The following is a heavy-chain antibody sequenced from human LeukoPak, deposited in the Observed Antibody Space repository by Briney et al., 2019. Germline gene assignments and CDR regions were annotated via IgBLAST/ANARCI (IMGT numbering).Heavy chain of an antibody. Sequence: SETLSLTCTVSGGSISSGSYYWSWIRQPAGKGLEWIGRIYTSGSTNYNPSLKSRVTISVDTSKNQFSLKLSSVTAADTAVYYCARDYQAWWFDPWGQGTLVTVSS. CDR3: ARDYQAWWFDP. CDR2: IYTSGST. D-gene: IGHD2-2*01. V-gene: IGHV4-61*02. J-gene: IGHJ5*02. CDR1: GGSISSGSYY.